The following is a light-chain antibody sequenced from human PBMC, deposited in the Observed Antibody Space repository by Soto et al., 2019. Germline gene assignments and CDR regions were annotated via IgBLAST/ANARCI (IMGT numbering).Light chain of an antibody. CDR2: GNS. J-gene: IGLJ2*01. V-gene: IGLV1-40*01. CDR1: SSNIGAGYD. Sequence: SVLTXPPSVSGAPGQRVTISCTGSSSNIGAGYDVHWYQQLPGTAPKLLIYGNSNRPSGVPDRFSGSKSGTSASLAITGLHAEDEADYYCQSYDSSLSGSVFGGGTKVTVL. CDR3: QSYDSSLSGSV.